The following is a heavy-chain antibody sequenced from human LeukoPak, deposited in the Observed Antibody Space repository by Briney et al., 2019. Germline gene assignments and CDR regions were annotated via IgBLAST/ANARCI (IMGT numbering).Heavy chain of an antibody. Sequence: GASVKVSCKASGYTFTSYYMHWVRQAPGQGLEWMGIINPSGGSTSYAQKFQGRVTMTRDTSTSTVYMELSSLRSEDTAVYYCARELTVRGVIKATDYWGQGTLVTVSS. J-gene: IGHJ4*02. V-gene: IGHV1-46*01. CDR2: INPSGGST. CDR1: GYTFTSYY. CDR3: ARELTVRGVIKATDY. D-gene: IGHD3-10*01.